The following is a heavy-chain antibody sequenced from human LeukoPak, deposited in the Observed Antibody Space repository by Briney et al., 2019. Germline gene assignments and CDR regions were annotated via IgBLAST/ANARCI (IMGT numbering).Heavy chain of an antibody. V-gene: IGHV3-23*01. CDR1: GFTFSSYA. J-gene: IGHJ4*02. D-gene: IGHD5-12*01. Sequence: GGSLRLSCAVSGFTFSSYAMSWVRQAPGKGLVWVSAISGGSDSTYYADSVKGRFTISRDNSKNTLYLQMNSLRAEDTAVYYCAPDPNEWLRNYWGQGTLVTVSS. CDR3: APDPNEWLRNY. CDR2: ISGGSDST.